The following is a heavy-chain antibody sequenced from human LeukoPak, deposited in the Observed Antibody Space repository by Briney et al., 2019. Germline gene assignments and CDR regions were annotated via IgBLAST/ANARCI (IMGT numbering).Heavy chain of an antibody. V-gene: IGHV3-48*01. CDR2: ISSSSSTI. J-gene: IGHJ4*02. CDR3: ASEALDY. CDR1: GFSFSDYG. Sequence: GRSLRLSCAASGFSFSDYGMHWAPQAPGKGLEWVSYISSSSSTIYFADSLKGRFTISRENAKNSLYLQMNSLRAEDTAVYYCASEALDYWGQGTLVTVSS.